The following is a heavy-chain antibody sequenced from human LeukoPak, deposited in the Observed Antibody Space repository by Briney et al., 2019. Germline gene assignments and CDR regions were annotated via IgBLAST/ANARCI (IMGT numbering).Heavy chain of an antibody. Sequence: PSETLSLTCTVSGYSISSGYYWGWIRQPPGKGLEWIGSIYHSGSTYYNPSLKSRVTISVDTSKNQFSLKLSSVTAADTAVYYCASYDFWSGYYTVRENAFDIWGQGTMVTVSS. CDR3: ASYDFWSGYYTVRENAFDI. V-gene: IGHV4-38-2*02. J-gene: IGHJ3*02. CDR1: GYSISSGYY. CDR2: IYHSGST. D-gene: IGHD3-3*01.